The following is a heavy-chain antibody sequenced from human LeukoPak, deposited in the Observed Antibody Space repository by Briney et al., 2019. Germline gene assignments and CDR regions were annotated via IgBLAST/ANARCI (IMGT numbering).Heavy chain of an antibody. CDR2: IYPSGTT. V-gene: IGHV4-4*02. Sequence: PSETLSLTCAVSGGSISSGLCWTWVRQPPGKGLERIGEIYPSGTTNYNPSLKSRVTISVDKSENQFSLKLYSVTAADTAVYYCTRNAGNSDFDYWGQGTLVTVSS. CDR1: GGSISSGLC. J-gene: IGHJ4*02. D-gene: IGHD4-23*01. CDR3: TRNAGNSDFDY.